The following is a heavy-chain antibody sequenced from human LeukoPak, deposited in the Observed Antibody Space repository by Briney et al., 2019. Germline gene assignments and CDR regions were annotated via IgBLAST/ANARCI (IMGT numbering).Heavy chain of an antibody. D-gene: IGHD6-19*01. CDR3: AKDIGSGLGANFDY. CDR1: GFTFDDYA. Sequence: PGGSLRLSCAASGFTFDDYAMHWVRQGPGKGLEWVSGISWNSGSRGYADSVKGRFTISRDNAKSSLYLQMNSLRAEDSAFYYCAKDIGSGLGANFDYWGQGTLVTVSS. V-gene: IGHV3-9*01. CDR2: ISWNSGSR. J-gene: IGHJ4*02.